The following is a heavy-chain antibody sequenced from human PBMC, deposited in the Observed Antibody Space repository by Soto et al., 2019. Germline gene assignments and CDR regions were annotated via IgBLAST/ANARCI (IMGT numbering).Heavy chain of an antibody. CDR3: ARGGSRDSGTYHNRWFDP. Sequence: PSETLSLTCTVSGGSISSYYWSWIRQPPGKGLEWIGYTYYSGSTNYNPSLKSRVTISVDTSKNHFSLKLSSVTAADTAVYYCARGGSRDSGTYHNRWFDPWGQGTRVTVSS. J-gene: IGHJ5*02. CDR1: GGSISSYY. CDR2: TYYSGST. D-gene: IGHD3-10*01. V-gene: IGHV4-59*01.